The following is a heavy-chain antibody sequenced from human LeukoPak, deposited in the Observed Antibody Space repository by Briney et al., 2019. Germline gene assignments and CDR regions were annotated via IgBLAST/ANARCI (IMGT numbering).Heavy chain of an antibody. V-gene: IGHV4-39*07. D-gene: IGHD3-3*01. CDR2: IYYSGST. J-gene: IGHJ4*02. CDR1: GGSISSSSYY. CDR3: ARGRLAYRRASTIFGVAYCFDY. Sequence: SETLSLTCTVSGGSISSSSYYWGWIRQPPGKGLEWIGSIYYSGSTYYNPSLKSRVTISVDTSKNQFSLKLSSVTAADTAVYYCARGRLAYRRASTIFGVAYCFDYWGQGTLVTVSS.